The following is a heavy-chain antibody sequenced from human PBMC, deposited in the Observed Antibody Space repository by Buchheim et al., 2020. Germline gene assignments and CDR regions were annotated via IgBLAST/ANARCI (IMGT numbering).Heavy chain of an antibody. CDR3: VRYYGDYSLDY. J-gene: IGHJ4*02. Sequence: QVQLVESGGGVVQPGRSLRLSCAASGFAFSSYAMHWVRQAPGKGLEWVTVISYDGSNKYYAASVKGRFTISRDNSKKTLYLQMNSLRAEDTAVYYCVRYYGDYSLDYWGQGTL. CDR1: GFAFSSYA. V-gene: IGHV3-30-3*01. CDR2: ISYDGSNK. D-gene: IGHD4-17*01.